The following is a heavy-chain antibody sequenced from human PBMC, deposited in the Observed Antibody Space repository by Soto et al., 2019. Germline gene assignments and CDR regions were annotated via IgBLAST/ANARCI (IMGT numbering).Heavy chain of an antibody. CDR2: IRYDGSNK. D-gene: IGHD6-13*01. CDR1: GFTFSSYG. J-gene: IGHJ6*02. V-gene: IGHV3-33*01. CDR3: ARDVGSSSSTPHMPQYYYYGIDV. Sequence: GGSLRLSCAASGFTFSSYGMHWVRQAPGKGLEWVAVIRYDGSNKYYADSVKGRFTIPRDNCKNTLYLQMNSLRAEDTAVYYCARDVGSSSSTPHMPQYYYYGIDVWGQGTTVTVSS.